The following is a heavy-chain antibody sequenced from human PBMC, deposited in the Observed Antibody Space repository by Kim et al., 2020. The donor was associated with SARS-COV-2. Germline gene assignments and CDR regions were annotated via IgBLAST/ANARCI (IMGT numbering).Heavy chain of an antibody. J-gene: IGHJ4*01. CDR3: ATVPSASHYTRQFYNFEY. CDR2: ISPLFGTA. D-gene: IGHD3-3*01. V-gene: IGHV1-69*13. Sequence: SVKVSCKASGGTFNSFGISWVRQAPGQGLEWMGGISPLFGTADDAQKFQGRVIITADESTTTAYMELRSLTSEDTAIYYCATVPSASHYTRQFYNFEYW. CDR1: GGTFNSFG.